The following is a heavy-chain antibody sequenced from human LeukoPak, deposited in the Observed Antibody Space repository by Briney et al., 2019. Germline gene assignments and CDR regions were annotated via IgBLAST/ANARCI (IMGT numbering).Heavy chain of an antibody. Sequence: PSQTPSLTCTVSGGSISSGGHYWSWIRQHPGKGLEWIGYINYSGSTYYNPSLKSRVTISVDTSQNQFSLKLSSVTAADTALYYCARDEAIFGAGYYYGMDVWGQGTTVTVSS. CDR2: INYSGST. D-gene: IGHD3-3*01. CDR3: ARDEAIFGAGYYYGMDV. J-gene: IGHJ6*02. V-gene: IGHV4-31*03. CDR1: GGSISSGGHY.